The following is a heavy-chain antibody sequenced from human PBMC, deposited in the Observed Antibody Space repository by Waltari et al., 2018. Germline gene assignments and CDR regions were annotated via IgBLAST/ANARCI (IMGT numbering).Heavy chain of an antibody. CDR1: GFTLTSYA. CDR3: AKDEGSSWYYFDY. D-gene: IGHD6-13*01. V-gene: IGHV3-23*01. CDR2: ISGSGGST. Sequence: EVHLLESGGGLVQPGGSLRLSCAASGFTLTSYAMSWVRQAPGKGLEWVSAISGSGGSTYYADSVKGRFTISRDNSKNTLYLQMNSLRAEDTAVYYCAKDEGSSWYYFDYWGQGTLVTVSS. J-gene: IGHJ4*02.